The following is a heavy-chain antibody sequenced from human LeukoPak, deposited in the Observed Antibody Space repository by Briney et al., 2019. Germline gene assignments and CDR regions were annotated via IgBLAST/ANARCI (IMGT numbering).Heavy chain of an antibody. CDR1: GGSISSSSYY. D-gene: IGHD6-6*01. Sequence: SETLSLTCTVSGGSISSSSYYWGWIRQPPGKGLEWIGSGLYTGNTYSNPSLRSRVTISVDTSKNEFSLKMNSVTAADTAVYYCARERRSSKYFDSWDQGALMIVSS. J-gene: IGHJ4*02. CDR3: ARERRSSKYFDS. CDR2: GLYTGNT. V-gene: IGHV4-39*02.